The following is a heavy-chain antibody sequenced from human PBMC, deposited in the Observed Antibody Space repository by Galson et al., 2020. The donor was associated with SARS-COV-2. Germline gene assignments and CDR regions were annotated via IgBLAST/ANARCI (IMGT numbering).Heavy chain of an antibody. CDR1: GFTFSSYA. CDR2: ISGSGGST. D-gene: IGHD6-19*01. CDR3: AKDFPSSSGWWRKTSKNDAFDI. V-gene: IGHV3-23*01. J-gene: IGHJ3*02. Sequence: GGSLRLSCAASGFTFSSYAMSWVRQAPGKGLEWVSAISGSGGSTYYADSVKGRFTISRDNSKNTLYLQMNSLRAEDTAVYYCAKDFPSSSGWWRKTSKNDAFDIWGQGTMVTVSS.